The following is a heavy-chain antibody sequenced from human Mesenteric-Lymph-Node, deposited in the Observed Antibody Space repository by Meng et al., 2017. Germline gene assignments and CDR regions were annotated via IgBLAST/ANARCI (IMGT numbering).Heavy chain of an antibody. CDR2: ISGSGGST. D-gene: IGHD4-17*01. CDR1: GVTFSSYG. V-gene: IGHV3-23*01. J-gene: IGHJ4*02. Sequence: EVQRLESGGGVVEPGGSLRLACAGSGVTFSSYGMSWVRQAPGKGLEWVSAISGSGGSTYYADSVKGRFTISRDNSKNTLYLQMNSLRAEDTAVYYCVSTVTPNFYYFDYWGQGTLVTVSS. CDR3: VSTVTPNFYYFDY.